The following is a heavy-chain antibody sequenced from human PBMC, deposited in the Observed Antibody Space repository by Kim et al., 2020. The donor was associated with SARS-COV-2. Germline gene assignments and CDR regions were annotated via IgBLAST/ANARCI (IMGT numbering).Heavy chain of an antibody. V-gene: IGHV3-33*01. J-gene: IGHJ4*02. CDR1: GFTFSNYA. D-gene: IGHD3-22*01. Sequence: GGSLRLSCVASGFTFSNYAMHWVRQAPGKGLEWVADIWYDGSNEFYADSVKGRFTISRDNPKNTLSLQMNSLRAEDTAVYYCVRYASSYHYLDYWRLGT. CDR2: IWYDGSNE. CDR3: VRYASSYHYLDY.